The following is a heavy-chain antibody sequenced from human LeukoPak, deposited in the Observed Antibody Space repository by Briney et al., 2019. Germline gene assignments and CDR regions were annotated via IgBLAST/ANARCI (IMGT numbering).Heavy chain of an antibody. CDR3: ARDQSLDDSVNYFDF. J-gene: IGHJ4*02. Sequence: GGSLRVYCAASGFTLSSYSMNWVRQAPGKGLERVSHISRRGTVYYADSVKGRFSISRDIAKNSLLLQLNSLRAEDTAVYFCARDQSLDDSVNYFDFWGQGTLVTVSS. V-gene: IGHV3-48*04. D-gene: IGHD2-15*01. CDR1: GFTLSSYS. CDR2: ISRRGTV.